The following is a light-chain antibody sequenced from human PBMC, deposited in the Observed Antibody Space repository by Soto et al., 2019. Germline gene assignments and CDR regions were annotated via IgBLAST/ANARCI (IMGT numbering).Light chain of an antibody. CDR3: QSYDSSNWV. J-gene: IGLJ3*02. CDR2: EDN. CDR1: SGSIASNY. Sequence: QSVSESPGKTVTISCTRSSGSIASNYVQWYQQRPGSAPTTVIYEDNQRPSGVPDRFSGSIDSSSNSASLTISGLKTEDEADYYCQSYDSSNWVFGGGTKLTVL. V-gene: IGLV6-57*03.